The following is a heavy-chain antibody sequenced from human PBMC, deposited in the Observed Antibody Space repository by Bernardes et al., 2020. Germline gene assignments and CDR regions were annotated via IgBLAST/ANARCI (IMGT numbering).Heavy chain of an antibody. CDR2: INTAGDT. CDR1: GFTFSTYD. CDR3: ARARGASPGYSYYMDV. V-gene: IGHV3-13*01. D-gene: IGHD4-17*01. Sequence: GGSLRLSCAASGFTFSTYDMHWVRQPLGKGLEWVSGINTAGDTYYPDSVEDRCIISRENAKNSLYHQMNSQGAGDTAVYYCARARGASPGYSYYMDVWGKGTPVTGSS. J-gene: IGHJ6*03.